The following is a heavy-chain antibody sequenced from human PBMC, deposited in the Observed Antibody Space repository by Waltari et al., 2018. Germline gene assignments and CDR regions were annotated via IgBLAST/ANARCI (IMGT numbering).Heavy chain of an antibody. J-gene: IGHJ6*02. D-gene: IGHD2-21*01. CDR2: IHYSGST. CDR3: ARLPLGWGGYYYYGMDV. CDR1: GGSISSSSYY. V-gene: IGHV4-39*01. Sequence: QLQLQESGPGLVKPSETLSLTCTVSGGSISSSSYYWGWIRQPPGKGLEWIGSIHYSGSTYYNPSLKSRVTISVDTSKNQFSLKLSSVTAADTAVYYCARLPLGWGGYYYYGMDVWGQGTTVTVSS.